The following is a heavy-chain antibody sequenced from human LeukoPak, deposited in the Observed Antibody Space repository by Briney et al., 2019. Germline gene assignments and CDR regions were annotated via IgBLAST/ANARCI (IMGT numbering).Heavy chain of an antibody. CDR1: GFTFSSYW. CDR2: IKEDGSEK. V-gene: IGHV3-7*03. J-gene: IGHJ6*02. Sequence: GGSLRLSCAASGFTFSSYWMSWVRQAPGKGLEWVANIKEDGSEKNYVDSVKGRFTISRDNAKNSLYLQMNSLRAEDTALYYCAKDFRGYDFWSGYPDYYYGMDVWGQGTTVTVSS. D-gene: IGHD3-3*01. CDR3: AKDFRGYDFWSGYPDYYYGMDV.